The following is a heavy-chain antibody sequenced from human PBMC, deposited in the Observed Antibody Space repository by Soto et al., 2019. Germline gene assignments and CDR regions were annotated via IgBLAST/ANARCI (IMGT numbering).Heavy chain of an antibody. J-gene: IGHJ4*02. CDR2: IKQDGSEK. CDR1: GFTFSSYW. V-gene: IGHV3-7*01. CDR3: ARVLGAFGVVIGYFFDW. D-gene: IGHD3-3*01. Sequence: ESGGGLVQPGGSLRLSCAASGFTFSSYWMAWVRQAPGKGLEWVADIKQDGSEKYYVDSVKGRFTVSRDNAKNFVYLQMNSLRAEDTAVYYCARVLGAFGVVIGYFFDWWGQGTLVTVSS.